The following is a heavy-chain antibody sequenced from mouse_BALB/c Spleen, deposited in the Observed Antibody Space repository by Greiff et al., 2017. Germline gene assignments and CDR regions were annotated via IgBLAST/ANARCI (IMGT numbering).Heavy chain of an antibody. CDR2: ISTLAYST. CDR3: ARARENCRYDESLDY. V-gene: IGHV5-15*02. D-gene: IGHD2-14*01. CDR1: GFTFSDYG. Sequence: EVQLQESGAGLVQPGGSRKLSCAASGFTFSDYGMPWVRQAPGKGLEWVGFISTLAYSTYYADTLTGRFTISRENATNTLYLKMSSLRSEDTAMYYCARARENCRYDESLDYWGQGTTLTVSS. J-gene: IGHJ2*01.